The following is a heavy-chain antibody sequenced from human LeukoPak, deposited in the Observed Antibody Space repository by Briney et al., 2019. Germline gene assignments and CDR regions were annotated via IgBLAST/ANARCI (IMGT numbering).Heavy chain of an antibody. J-gene: IGHJ4*02. CDR1: GGSISSSNW. Sequence: PSETLSLTCAVSGGSISSSNWWSWVRQPPGKGLEWIGSIYYSGSTYYNPSLKSRVTISVDTSKNQFSLKLSSVTAADTAVYYCARDSWSKAFYWGQGTLVTVSS. CDR2: IYYSGST. CDR3: ARDSWSKAFY. V-gene: IGHV4-4*02. D-gene: IGHD5/OR15-5a*01.